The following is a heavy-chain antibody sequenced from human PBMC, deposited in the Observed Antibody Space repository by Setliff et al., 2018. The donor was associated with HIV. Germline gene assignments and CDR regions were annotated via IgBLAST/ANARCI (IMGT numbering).Heavy chain of an antibody. Sequence: ASVKVSCKASGYTFSNYAMHWVRQAPGQGLEWMGRINPNSGGTNYAQKSQGRVTMTRDTSISTAYMELSRLRSDDTAVYYCARESRDIVATSPLDYWGQGTLVTVSS. CDR2: INPNSGGT. CDR3: ARESRDIVATSPLDY. D-gene: IGHD5-12*01. J-gene: IGHJ4*02. V-gene: IGHV1-2*06. CDR1: GYTFSNYA.